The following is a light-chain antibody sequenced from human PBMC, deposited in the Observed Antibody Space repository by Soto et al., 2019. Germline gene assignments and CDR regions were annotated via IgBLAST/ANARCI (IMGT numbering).Light chain of an antibody. V-gene: IGLV1-40*01. CDR3: QSYDSSLSGRWV. J-gene: IGLJ3*02. CDR2: GNS. CDR1: SSNIGAGYD. Sequence: VVTQPPSVSGAPGQRVTISCTGSSSNIGAGYDVHWYQQLPGTAPKLLIYGNSNRPSGVPDRFSGSKSGTSASLAITGLQAEDEADYYCQSYDSSLSGRWVFGGGTKVTVL.